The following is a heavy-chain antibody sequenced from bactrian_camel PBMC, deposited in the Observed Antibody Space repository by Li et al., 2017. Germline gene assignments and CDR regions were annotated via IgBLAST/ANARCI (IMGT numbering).Heavy chain of an antibody. J-gene: IGHJ4*01. CDR1: GRTYIMQC. Sequence: HVQLGESGGGLVQPGDSLRLSCVGSGRTYIMQCLGWFRRTPGKEREDVAHLDKDGTKRYAESVKGRFTISKDDAKDVLYLQMNDLKPEDTAMYYCAANFGPYCSGPYLARRANFLGQGTQVTVS. D-gene: IGHD2*01. V-gene: IGHV3S53*01. CDR2: LDKDGTK.